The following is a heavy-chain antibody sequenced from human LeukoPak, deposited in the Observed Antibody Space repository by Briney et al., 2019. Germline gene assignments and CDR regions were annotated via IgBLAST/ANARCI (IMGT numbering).Heavy chain of an antibody. J-gene: IGHJ3*02. CDR1: GYTFTDYY. D-gene: IGHD1-26*01. CDR3: ASVRPSQVGATTRDYAFDI. V-gene: IGHV1-46*01. Sequence: ASVKVSCKASGYTFTDYYLHWVRQAPGQGLEWMGVINPSGGSTSYAQKFQGRVTMTRDMSTSTVYMELSSLRSEDTAVYYCASVRPSQVGATTRDYAFDIWGQGTMVTVSS. CDR2: INPSGGST.